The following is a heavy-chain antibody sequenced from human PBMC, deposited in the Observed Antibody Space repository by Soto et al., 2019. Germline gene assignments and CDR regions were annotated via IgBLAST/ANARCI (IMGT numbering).Heavy chain of an antibody. J-gene: IGHJ2*01. CDR1: GYNFTSYY. D-gene: IGHD3-3*01. Sequence: ASVKVSCKASGYNFTSYYMHWVRQAPGQGLEWMGIINPSGGSTSYAQKFQGRVTMTRDRSTSTVYMELSSLRSEETAVYYCARASRGVYDFWSGYPEPSYWYFDLWGRGTLVTVSS. CDR2: INPSGGST. V-gene: IGHV1-46*03. CDR3: ARASRGVYDFWSGYPEPSYWYFDL.